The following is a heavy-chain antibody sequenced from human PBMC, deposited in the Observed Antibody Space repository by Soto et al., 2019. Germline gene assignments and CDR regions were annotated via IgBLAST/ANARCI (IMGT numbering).Heavy chain of an antibody. CDR2: ISGYNGNT. Sequence: QVQLVQSGAEVKKPGASVKVSCKASGYTFTSYGISWVRQAPGQGLDWMGWISGYNGNTNYAQKVQVRVTMTTDISPSTAYMELRSLRSDDTAVYYCARDGYCISTTCYVGGGFGMDVWGQGTTVTGSS. D-gene: IGHD2-2*01. V-gene: IGHV1-18*01. CDR1: GYTFTSYG. CDR3: ARDGYCISTTCYVGGGFGMDV. J-gene: IGHJ6*02.